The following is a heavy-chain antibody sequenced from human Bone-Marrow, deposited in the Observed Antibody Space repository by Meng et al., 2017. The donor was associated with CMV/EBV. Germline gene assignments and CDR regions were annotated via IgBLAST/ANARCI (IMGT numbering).Heavy chain of an antibody. Sequence: ASVKVSCKASGYTFTSYAMNWVRQAPGQGLEWMGWINTNTGNPTYAQGFTGRFVFSLDTSVSTAYLQICSLKAEDTAVYYCARDQSLGYYYGSGSSILYWGQGTLVTVSS. CDR3: ARDQSLGYYYGSGSSILY. V-gene: IGHV7-4-1*01. J-gene: IGHJ4*02. CDR2: INTNTGNP. D-gene: IGHD3-10*01. CDR1: GYTFTSYA.